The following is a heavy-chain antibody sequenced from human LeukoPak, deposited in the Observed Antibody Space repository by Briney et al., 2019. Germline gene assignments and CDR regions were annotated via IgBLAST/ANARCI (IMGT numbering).Heavy chain of an antibody. Sequence: SETLSLTCTVSGGSISSYYWSWIRQPPGKGLEWIGYIYYSGSTNYNPSLKSRVTISVDTSKNQFSLKLSSVTAADTAVYYCARDHGLLWFGDPPGNFDLWGRGTLVTVSS. D-gene: IGHD3-10*01. J-gene: IGHJ2*01. V-gene: IGHV4-59*01. CDR2: IYYSGST. CDR3: ARDHGLLWFGDPPGNFDL. CDR1: GGSISSYY.